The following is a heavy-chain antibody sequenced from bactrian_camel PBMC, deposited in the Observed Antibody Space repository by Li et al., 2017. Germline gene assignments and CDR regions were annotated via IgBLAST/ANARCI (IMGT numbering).Heavy chain of an antibody. CDR1: GFPFSNHE. D-gene: IGHD7*01. Sequence: HVQLVESGGGLVQPGGSLRLSCVASGFPFSNHEMTWVRQAPGKGLVWVSSIYSDSSDAYYADSVKGRFTITRDDAENTVYLQMDSLKSEDTALYYCATDTRYGGSWDYWGQGTQVTVS. J-gene: IGHJ4*01. V-gene: IGHV3-2*01. CDR2: IYSDSSDA. CDR3: ATDTRYGGSWDY.